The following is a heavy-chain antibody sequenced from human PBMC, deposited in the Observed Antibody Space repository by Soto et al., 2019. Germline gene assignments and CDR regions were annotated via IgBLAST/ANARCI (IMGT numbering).Heavy chain of an antibody. CDR1: GGSINSYY. CDR2: IYDSGNT. CDR3: ATLAPFYYYGMDV. V-gene: IGHV4-59*08. J-gene: IGHJ6*02. Sequence: SETLSLTCTVSGGSINSYYWSWIRQPPGMGLQWIGYIYDSGNTNYNPSLKSRVSLSVDTSKNQFSLRLSSVTSADTAIYYCATLAPFYYYGMDVWGQGTTVTVSS. D-gene: IGHD3-16*01.